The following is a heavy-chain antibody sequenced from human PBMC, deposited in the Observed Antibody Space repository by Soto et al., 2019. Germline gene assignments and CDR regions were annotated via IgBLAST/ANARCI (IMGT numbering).Heavy chain of an antibody. D-gene: IGHD6-25*01. Sequence: QVPLVQSGAEVKKPGASVKVSCKASGYSFSTYSFSWVRQAPGQGLEWMGWIGAYNGNTNYAQKIQGRVTMTTDTSTTTVYMELGSLTSDDTAVYYCARAVGAALDYWGQGTLVTVSS. J-gene: IGHJ4*02. CDR2: IGAYNGNT. CDR1: GYSFSTYS. CDR3: ARAVGAALDY. V-gene: IGHV1-18*04.